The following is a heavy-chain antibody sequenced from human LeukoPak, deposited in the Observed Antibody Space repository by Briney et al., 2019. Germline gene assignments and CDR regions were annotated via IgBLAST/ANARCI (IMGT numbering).Heavy chain of an antibody. CDR1: GGSISSYY. D-gene: IGHD6-19*01. V-gene: IGHV4-4*07. CDR3: AREGYSSGWSIRDY. Sequence: SETLSLTCTVSGGSISSYYWSWIRQPPGKGLEWIGRIYTSGSTNYNPSLKSRVTMSVDTSKNQFSLKLSSVTAADTAVYYCAREGYSSGWSIRDYWGQGTLVTVSS. J-gene: IGHJ4*02. CDR2: IYTSGST.